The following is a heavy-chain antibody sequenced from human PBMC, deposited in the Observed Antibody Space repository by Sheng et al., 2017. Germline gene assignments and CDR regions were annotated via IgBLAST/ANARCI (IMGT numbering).Heavy chain of an antibody. J-gene: IGHJ4*02. CDR2: IYSGGNT. D-gene: IGHD1-26*01. CDR1: GLTVSSNY. Sequence: EVQLVESGGGLIQPGGSLRLSCAASGLTVSSNYMSWVRQAPGKGLEWVSVIYSGGNTYYADSVKGRFTISRDNSKNTLYLQMNSLRAEDTAVYYCARARIVGAIDYWGQGTLVTVSS. CDR3: ARARIVGAIDY. V-gene: IGHV3-53*01.